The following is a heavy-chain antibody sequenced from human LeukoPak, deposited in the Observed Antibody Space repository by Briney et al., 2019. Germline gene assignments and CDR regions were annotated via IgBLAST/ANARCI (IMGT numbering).Heavy chain of an antibody. CDR3: ASDLLSNGWSLDY. CDR2: INHSGST. J-gene: IGHJ4*02. V-gene: IGHV4-34*01. CDR1: GGSFSGYY. D-gene: IGHD2-15*01. Sequence: SETLSLTCAVYGGSFSGYYWGWIRQPPGKGLEWIGEINHSGSTNYNPSLKSRVTISVDTSKNQFSLKLSSVTAADTAVYYCASDLLSNGWSLDYWGQGTLVTVSS.